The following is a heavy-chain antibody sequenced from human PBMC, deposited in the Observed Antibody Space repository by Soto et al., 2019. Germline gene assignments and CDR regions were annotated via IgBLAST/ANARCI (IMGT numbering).Heavy chain of an antibody. J-gene: IGHJ4*02. V-gene: IGHV3-21*01. CDR3: ARDSLGYCSGGSCYPTYDFDY. CDR1: GFTFSSYS. Sequence: GGSLRLSCAASGFTFSSYSMNWVRQAPGKGLEWVSSISSSSSYIYYADSVKGRFTISRDNAKNSLYLQMNSLRAEDTAVYYCARDSLGYCSGGSCYPTYDFDYWGQGTLVTVSS. D-gene: IGHD2-15*01. CDR2: ISSSSSYI.